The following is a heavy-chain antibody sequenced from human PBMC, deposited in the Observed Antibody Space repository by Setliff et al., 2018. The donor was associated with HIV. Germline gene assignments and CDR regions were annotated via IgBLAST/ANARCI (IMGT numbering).Heavy chain of an antibody. CDR1: GGSISSSSYY. CDR2: IYYSGST. Sequence: SETLSLTCTVSGGSISSSSYYWGWIRQPPGKGLEWIGSIYYSGSTYYNPSLKSRVTMSVDTSKNQFSLKLSSVTAADTAVYYCARDPRSSWYDDAFDI. J-gene: IGHJ3*02. V-gene: IGHV4-39*07. D-gene: IGHD6-13*01. CDR3: ARDPRSSWYDDAFDI.